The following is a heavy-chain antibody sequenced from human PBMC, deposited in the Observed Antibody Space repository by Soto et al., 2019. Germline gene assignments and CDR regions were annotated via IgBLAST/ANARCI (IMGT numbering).Heavy chain of an antibody. CDR2: ISGSGGST. J-gene: IGHJ4*02. D-gene: IGHD2-15*01. CDR3: AKGPYCSGGSCYESHFDY. CDR1: GFTFSSYA. Sequence: GGSLRLSCAASGFTFSSYAMSWVRQAPGKGLEWVSAISGSGGSTYYADSVKGRFTISRDNSKNTLYLQMNSLRAEDTAVYYCAKGPYCSGGSCYESHFDYWGQGTLVTVSS. V-gene: IGHV3-23*01.